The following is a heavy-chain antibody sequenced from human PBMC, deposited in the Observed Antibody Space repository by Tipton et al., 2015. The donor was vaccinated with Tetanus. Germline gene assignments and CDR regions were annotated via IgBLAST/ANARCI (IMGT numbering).Heavy chain of an antibody. CDR2: IFPGDSDT. CDR1: GYSFTSHW. V-gene: IGHV5-51*01. D-gene: IGHD1-26*01. J-gene: IGHJ5*02. Sequence: MQLVQSGAVVKKPGESLKISCKASGYSFTSHWIGWVRQMPGKGLEGMGMIFPGDSDTRYSPSFQGHVTSSVDKSTSTAYLQWRSRKASATAMYFCARMYSASSPFDPWGQGALVAVSS. CDR3: ARMYSASSPFDP.